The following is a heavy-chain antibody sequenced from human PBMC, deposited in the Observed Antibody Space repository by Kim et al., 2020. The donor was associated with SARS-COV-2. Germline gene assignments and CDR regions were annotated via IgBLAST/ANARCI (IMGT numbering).Heavy chain of an antibody. D-gene: IGHD6-13*01. V-gene: IGHV3-33*01. CDR3: ASTYSSSWWNAFDI. Sequence: ADSVKGRFTISRDNSKNTLYLQMNSLRAEDTAVYYCASTYSSSWWNAFDIWGQGTMVTVSS. J-gene: IGHJ3*02.